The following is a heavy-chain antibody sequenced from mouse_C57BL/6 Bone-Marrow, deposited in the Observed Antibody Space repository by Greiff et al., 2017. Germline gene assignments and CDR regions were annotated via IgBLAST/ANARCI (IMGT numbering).Heavy chain of an antibody. CDR2: IRSKSNNYAT. Sequence: EVKLVESGGGLVQPKGSLKLSCAASGFSFNTYAMNWVRQAPGKGLEWVARIRSKSNNYATYYADSVKDRFTISRDDSESMLYLQMNNLKTEDTAMYYCVRQGDYDDGYYAMDYWGQGTSVTVSS. D-gene: IGHD2-4*01. CDR1: GFSFNTYA. V-gene: IGHV10-1*01. CDR3: VRQGDYDDGYYAMDY. J-gene: IGHJ4*01.